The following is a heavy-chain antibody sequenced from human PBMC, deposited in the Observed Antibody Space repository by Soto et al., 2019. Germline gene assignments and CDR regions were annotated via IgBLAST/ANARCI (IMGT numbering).Heavy chain of an antibody. V-gene: IGHV3-23*01. CDR3: AKRGKGAGSFDY. CDR2: ISGSGGST. Sequence: EVQLLECGGGLVQPGGSLRLSCAASGFTFSSYAMSWVRQAPGKGLEWVSAISGSGGSTYYADSVKGRFTISRDNSKNTLYLQMNSLRAEDTAVYYCAKRGKGAGSFDYWGQGTLVTVSS. J-gene: IGHJ4*02. D-gene: IGHD6-19*01. CDR1: GFTFSSYA.